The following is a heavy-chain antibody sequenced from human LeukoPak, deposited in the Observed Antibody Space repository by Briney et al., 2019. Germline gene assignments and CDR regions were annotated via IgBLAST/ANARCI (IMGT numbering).Heavy chain of an antibody. Sequence: ASVKVSCKASGYTFTSYAMNWVRQAPGQGLEWMGWINTNTGNPTYAQGFTGRVVFSLDTSVSTAYLQISSLKAEDTVVYYCAREALGSRCWYWSGLFDPWGQGTLVTVSS. CDR3: AREALGSRCWYWSGLFDP. CDR1: GYTFTSYA. V-gene: IGHV7-4-1*02. D-gene: IGHD6-19*01. J-gene: IGHJ5*02. CDR2: INTNTGNP.